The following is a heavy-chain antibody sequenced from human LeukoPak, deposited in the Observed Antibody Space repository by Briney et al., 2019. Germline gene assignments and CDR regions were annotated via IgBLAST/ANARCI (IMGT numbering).Heavy chain of an antibody. D-gene: IGHD2-2*01. V-gene: IGHV3-23*01. J-gene: IGHJ3*02. Sequence: PGGSLRLSCAASGFTFSSYAMSWVRQAPGKGLEWVSAISGSGGSTYYADSVKGRFTISRDNSKNTLYLQMNSLRAEDTAVYYCAKDLRYCSSTSCNGAFDIWGQGTMVTVSS. CDR1: GFTFSSYA. CDR2: ISGSGGST. CDR3: AKDLRYCSSTSCNGAFDI.